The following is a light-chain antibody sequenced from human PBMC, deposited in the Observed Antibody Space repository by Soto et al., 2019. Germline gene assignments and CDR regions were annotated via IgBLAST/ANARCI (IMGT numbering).Light chain of an antibody. J-gene: IGKJ3*01. Sequence: DIQMTQSPSSLSASVGDRVTITCRASECISNYLAWYQQNPGKGPKLLIYAASTLQSGVPSRFSGSGSGTDFTLTIRSLQPEDVANYSCQKHNSAPLTFGTGNKVNIK. CDR2: AAS. CDR1: ECISNY. CDR3: QKHNSAPLT. V-gene: IGKV1-27*01.